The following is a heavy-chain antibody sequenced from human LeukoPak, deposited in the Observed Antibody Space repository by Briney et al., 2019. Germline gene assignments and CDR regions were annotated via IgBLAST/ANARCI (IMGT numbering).Heavy chain of an antibody. V-gene: IGHV1-69*06. J-gene: IGHJ4*02. CDR3: ATHYDILTGRLDY. CDR2: IIPIFGTA. CDR1: GGTFSSYA. Sequence: SVKVSCKASGGTFSSYAISWVRQAPGQGLEWMGGIIPIFGTANYAQKFQGRVTITADKSTSTAYMELSSLRSEDTAVYYCATHYDILTGRLDYWGQGTLVTVSS. D-gene: IGHD3-9*01.